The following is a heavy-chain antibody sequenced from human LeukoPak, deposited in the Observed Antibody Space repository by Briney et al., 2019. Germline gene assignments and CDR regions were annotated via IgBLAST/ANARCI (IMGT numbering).Heavy chain of an antibody. V-gene: IGHV1-18*01. Sequence: GASVKVSCKASGYTFSNYGISWVRQAPGQGLEWMGWISVYNGNAKYPQKLQGRVTMTTDTSTGTAYMELRSLRSDDTAVYYCARDLGAGILDVFDIWGQGTMVTVSS. D-gene: IGHD3-3*02. CDR3: ARDLGAGILDVFDI. CDR2: ISVYNGNA. J-gene: IGHJ3*02. CDR1: GYTFSNYG.